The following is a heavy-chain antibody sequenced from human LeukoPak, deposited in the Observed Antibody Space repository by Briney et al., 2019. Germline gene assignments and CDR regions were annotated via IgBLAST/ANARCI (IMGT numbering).Heavy chain of an antibody. V-gene: IGHV4-34*01. CDR3: ARGRAGYYYDSSGYYSGSGLFDY. CDR1: GGSFSGYY. Sequence: SETLSLTCAVYGGSFSGYYWSWIRQPPGKGLEWIGEINHSGSTNYNPSLKSRVTISVDTSKNQFSLKLSSVTAADTAVYYCARGRAGYYYDSSGYYSGSGLFDYWGQGTLVTVSS. J-gene: IGHJ4*02. CDR2: INHSGST. D-gene: IGHD3-22*01.